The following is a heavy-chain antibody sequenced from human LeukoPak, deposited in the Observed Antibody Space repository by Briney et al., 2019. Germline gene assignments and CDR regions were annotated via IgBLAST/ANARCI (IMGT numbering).Heavy chain of an antibody. D-gene: IGHD3-22*01. CDR1: GFTFSSYW. Sequence: GGSLRLSCTASGFTFSSYWMSWVRQAPGKGLEWVANIKQDGSEKDYVDSVKGRFTISRDNAKNSLYLQMNSLRAEDTALYYCAKDSSGYLVALDYWGQGTLVTVSS. CDR3: AKDSSGYLVALDY. J-gene: IGHJ4*02. CDR2: IKQDGSEK. V-gene: IGHV3-7*03.